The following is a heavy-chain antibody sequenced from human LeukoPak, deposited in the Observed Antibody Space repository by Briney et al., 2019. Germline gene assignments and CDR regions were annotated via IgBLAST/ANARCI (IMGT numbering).Heavy chain of an antibody. Sequence: GASVKVSCKASGYTFTGYYMHWVRRAPGQGLEWMGWINPNSGGTNYAQKFQGRVTMTRDTSISTAYMELSRLGSDDTAVYYCARDLDDSSGYYYAFDIWGQGTMVTVSS. D-gene: IGHD3-22*01. CDR1: GYTFTGYY. CDR2: INPNSGGT. CDR3: ARDLDDSSGYYYAFDI. V-gene: IGHV1-2*02. J-gene: IGHJ3*02.